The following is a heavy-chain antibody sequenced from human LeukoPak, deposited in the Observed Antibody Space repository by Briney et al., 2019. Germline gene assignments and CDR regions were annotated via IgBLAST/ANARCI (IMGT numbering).Heavy chain of an antibody. V-gene: IGHV4-4*07. Sequence: KPSETLSLTCTVSGGSISSYYWSWIRQPAGKGLEWIGRIYTSGSTNYNPSLKSRVTMSVDTSKNQSSLKLSSVTAADTAVYYCARDAIGPYDYVWGSYRFTRSYFDYWGQGTLVTVSS. CDR1: GGSISSYY. J-gene: IGHJ4*02. CDR3: ARDAIGPYDYVWGSYRFTRSYFDY. CDR2: IYTSGST. D-gene: IGHD3-16*02.